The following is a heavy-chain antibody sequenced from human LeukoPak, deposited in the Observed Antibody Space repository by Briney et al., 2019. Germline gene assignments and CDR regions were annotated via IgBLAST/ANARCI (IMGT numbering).Heavy chain of an antibody. CDR1: GFTFGSYS. V-gene: IGHV3-21*01. CDR2: ISGNGTSI. CDR3: SKPQSSRPGDFDY. J-gene: IGHJ4*02. D-gene: IGHD1-14*01. Sequence: GGSLRLSCTASGFTFGSYSMNWVRQSPGRGLEWISSISGNGTSIKFADSLKGRFSVSRDNAKSSVYLHLSSLRAEDSGIYYCSKPQSSRPGDFDYWGQGILVTVTS.